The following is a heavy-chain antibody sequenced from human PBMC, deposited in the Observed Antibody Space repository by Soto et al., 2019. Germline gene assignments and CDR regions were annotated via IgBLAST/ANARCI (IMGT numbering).Heavy chain of an antibody. V-gene: IGHV3-15*01. CDR1: GFTFSNAW. Sequence: GGSLRLSCAASGFTFSNAWMSWVRQAPGKGLEWVGRIKSKTDGGTTDYAAPVKGRFTISRDDSKNTLYLQMNSLKTEDTAVYYCTTGKESSSSFDYWGQGTLVTVSS. CDR3: TTGKESSSSFDY. CDR2: IKSKTDGGTT. J-gene: IGHJ4*02. D-gene: IGHD6-13*01.